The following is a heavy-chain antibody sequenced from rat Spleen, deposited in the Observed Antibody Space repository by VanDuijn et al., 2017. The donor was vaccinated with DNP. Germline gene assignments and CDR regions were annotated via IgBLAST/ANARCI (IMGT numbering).Heavy chain of an antibody. CDR2: IIYDGGST. CDR3: ARHEDYSSYIYGFAY. V-gene: IGHV5S10*01. D-gene: IGHD1-2*01. J-gene: IGHJ3*01. CDR1: GFTFSDYN. Sequence: EVQLVESGGGLVQPGRSLKLSCAASGFTFSDYNMAWVRQAPKKGLEWVATIIYDGGSTYYPDSVKGRFTISRDDAKNTQYLQMDSLRSEDTATYYCARHEDYSSYIYGFAYWGQGTLVTVSS.